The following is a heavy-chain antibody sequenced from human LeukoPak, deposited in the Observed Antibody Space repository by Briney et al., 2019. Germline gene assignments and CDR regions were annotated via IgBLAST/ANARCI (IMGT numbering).Heavy chain of an antibody. CDR1: GFTFSSYG. Sequence: GGSLRLSCAASGFTFSSYGMHWVRQAPGKGPEWVAVIWYDGSNKYYADPVKGRFTISRDNSKNTLYLQMNSLRAEDTAVYYCAREVLSYFDYWGQGTLVTVSS. J-gene: IGHJ4*02. D-gene: IGHD5/OR15-5a*01. CDR3: AREVLSYFDY. V-gene: IGHV3-33*01. CDR2: IWYDGSNK.